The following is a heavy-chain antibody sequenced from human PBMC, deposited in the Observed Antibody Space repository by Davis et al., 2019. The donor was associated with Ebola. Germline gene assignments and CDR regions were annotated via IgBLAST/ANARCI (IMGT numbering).Heavy chain of an antibody. V-gene: IGHV3-30*04. CDR1: GFTFSNHA. D-gene: IGHD1-1*01. CDR3: ARALHDEVLDY. CDR2: ISHNERER. J-gene: IGHJ4*02. Sequence: PGGSLRLSCVASGFTFSNHAMHWVRQAPGKGLEWVADISHNERERFYGESVQGRFTISRDNSENVLYLQMDSLRPDDTAIYFCARALHDEVLDYWGQGTPVTVSS.